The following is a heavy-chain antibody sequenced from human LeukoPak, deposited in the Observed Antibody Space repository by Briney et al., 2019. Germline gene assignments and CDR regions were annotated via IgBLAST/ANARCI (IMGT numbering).Heavy chain of an antibody. V-gene: IGHV4-39*01. Sequence: SETLSLTCTVSGGSISSSSYYWGWIRQPPGKGLEWIGSIYYSGSTYYNPSLKSRVTISVDTSKNQFSLKLGSVTAADTAVYYCTYSGSNYPDYWGQGTLVTVSS. D-gene: IGHD1-26*01. CDR2: IYYSGST. CDR1: GGSISSSSYY. CDR3: TYSGSNYPDY. J-gene: IGHJ4*02.